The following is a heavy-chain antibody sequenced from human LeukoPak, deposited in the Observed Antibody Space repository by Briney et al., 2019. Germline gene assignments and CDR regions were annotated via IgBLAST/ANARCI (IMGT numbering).Heavy chain of an antibody. CDR2: ISGSGGST. CDR1: GFTFSIYA. Sequence: GGSLRLSCAASGFTFSIYAMSWVRQAPGKGLEWVSAISGSGGSTYYADSVKGRFTISRDNSKNTLYLQMNSLRAEDTAVYYSAKGDFYDSSGYPYFDYWGQGTLVTVS. V-gene: IGHV3-23*01. J-gene: IGHJ4*02. D-gene: IGHD3-22*01. CDR3: AKGDFYDSSGYPYFDY.